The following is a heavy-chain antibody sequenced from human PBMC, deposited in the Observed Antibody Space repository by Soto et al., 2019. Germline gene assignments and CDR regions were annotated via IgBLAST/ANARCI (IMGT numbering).Heavy chain of an antibody. CDR1: GGSISSGDYY. V-gene: IGHV4-30-4*01. J-gene: IGHJ5*02. CDR2: IYHSGST. CDR3: ARERPDGAGLDP. Sequence: SETLSLTCTVSGGSISSGDYYWSWIRQPPGEGLEWIGYIYHSGSTYYNPSLKSRVTISVDTSKNQFSLKLSSVTAADTAVYYCARERPDGAGLDPWGQGTLVT. D-gene: IGHD6-6*01.